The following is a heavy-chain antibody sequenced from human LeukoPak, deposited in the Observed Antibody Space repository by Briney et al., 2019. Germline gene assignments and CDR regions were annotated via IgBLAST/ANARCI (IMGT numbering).Heavy chain of an antibody. V-gene: IGHV3-9*01. CDR1: GFTFDDYA. Sequence: GGSLRLSCAASGFTFDDYAMHWVRQAPGKGLEWVSAITWNSASIIYAASVKGRFTISRDNAKNSLYLQMDSLRAEDTALHYCAKDSNTYYYASGSRGPYYYYGMDVWGQGTTVTVSS. CDR3: AKDSNTYYYASGSRGPYYYYGMDV. CDR2: ITWNSASI. J-gene: IGHJ6*02. D-gene: IGHD3-10*01.